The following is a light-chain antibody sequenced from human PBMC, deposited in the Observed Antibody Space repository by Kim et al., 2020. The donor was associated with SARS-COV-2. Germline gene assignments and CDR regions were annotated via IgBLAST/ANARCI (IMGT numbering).Light chain of an antibody. J-gene: IGKJ5*01. CDR2: GTS. Sequence: DIQMTQSPSSLSASVGDRVTITCRASQGINNYLAWYQQKPGKAPKSLIYGTSSLQSGVPSKFSGSGSGTDFNLTIISLQTEDFATYSSQQYSSDPRTFGEGTRLEIK. CDR3: QQYSSDPRT. V-gene: IGKV1-16*02. CDR1: QGINNY.